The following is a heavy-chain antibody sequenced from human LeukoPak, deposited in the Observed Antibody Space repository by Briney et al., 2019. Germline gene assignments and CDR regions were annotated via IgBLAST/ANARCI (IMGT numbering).Heavy chain of an antibody. CDR3: ARDPENYGPGSYAH. J-gene: IGHJ4*02. V-gene: IGHV3-23*01. CDR2: SSGSGGST. D-gene: IGHD3-10*01. CDR1: GFTFSSYA. Sequence: GGSLSPFCAASGFTFSSYAMSWVRQAPGKGLEWVSASSGSGGSTYYADSVKGRFTISRDNSKNTLYLQMNSLRAEDTAVYYCARDPENYGPGSYAHWGQGTLVTVSS.